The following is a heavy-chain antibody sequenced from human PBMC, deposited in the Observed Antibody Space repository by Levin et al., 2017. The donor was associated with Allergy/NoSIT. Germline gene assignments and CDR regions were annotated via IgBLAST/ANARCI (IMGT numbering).Heavy chain of an antibody. CDR2: VSGDGLLT. V-gene: IGHV3-23*01. D-gene: IGHD5-18*01. CDR3: AKTGGYSAAGFDA. Sequence: PGGSLRLSCAASGFTISDYAMAWVRQAPGKGLDWVSGVSGDGLLTYYVDSVEGRFTISRDKSKNTLYLQMSSLRTEDTAFYSCAKTGGYSAAGFDAWGQGTLVTVAS. CDR1: GFTISDYA. J-gene: IGHJ4*02.